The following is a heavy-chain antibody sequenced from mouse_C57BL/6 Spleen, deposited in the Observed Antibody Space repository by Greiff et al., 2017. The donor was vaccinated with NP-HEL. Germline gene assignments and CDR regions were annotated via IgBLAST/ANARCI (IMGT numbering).Heavy chain of an antibody. CDR2: INPSTGGT. V-gene: IGHV1-43*01. Sequence: VQLKQSGPELVKPGASVKISCKASGYSFTGYYMHWVKQSSEKSLEWIGEINPSTGGTSYNQKFKGKATLTVDKSSSTAYMQLKSLTSEDSAVYYCARPYYYGNYYAMDYWGQGTSVTVSS. D-gene: IGHD1-1*01. CDR3: ARPYYYGNYYAMDY. J-gene: IGHJ4*01. CDR1: GYSFTGYY.